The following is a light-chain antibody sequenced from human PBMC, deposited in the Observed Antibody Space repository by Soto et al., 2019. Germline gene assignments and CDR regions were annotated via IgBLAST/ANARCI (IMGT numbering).Light chain of an antibody. CDR3: QQYGSSPFT. CDR1: QSVTINY. V-gene: IGKV3-20*01. CDR2: GAS. Sequence: ETVLTQSPGTLSLSPGERATLSCRASQSVTINYLAWYQQKPGQAPRLLVYGASTRATGIPDRFSGSGSGTDFTLTISRLEPEDFAVYYCQQYGSSPFTFGPGTKVDIK. J-gene: IGKJ3*01.